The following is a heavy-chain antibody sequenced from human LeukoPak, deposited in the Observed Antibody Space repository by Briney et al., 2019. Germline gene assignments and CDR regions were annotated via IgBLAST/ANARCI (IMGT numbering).Heavy chain of an antibody. D-gene: IGHD6-13*01. Sequence: GGSLRLSCAVSGFTFSNAWMSWVRQAPGKGLEWVGRIKSKTDGGTTDYAAPVKGRFTISRDDSKNTLYLQMNSLKTEDTAVYYCTTDPAAAGTREKGDWGQGTLVTVSS. J-gene: IGHJ4*02. CDR3: TTDPAAAGTREKGD. CDR1: GFTFSNAW. CDR2: IKSKTDGGTT. V-gene: IGHV3-15*01.